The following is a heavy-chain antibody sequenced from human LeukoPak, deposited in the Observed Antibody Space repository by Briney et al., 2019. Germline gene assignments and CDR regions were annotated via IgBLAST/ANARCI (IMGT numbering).Heavy chain of an antibody. D-gene: IGHD3/OR15-3a*01. CDR3: ARLGCVRACPHGALDW. CDR1: GFTFSTYA. V-gene: IGHV3-7*03. Sequence: PGGSLRLSCAASGFTFSTYAMTWVRQAPGKGLEWVATVTQDGSEKYYVDSVKGRFTISRDNAKSSLFLQMNSLRAEDTAVYYCARLGCVRACPHGALDWWGQGTLVTVSS. CDR2: VTQDGSEK. J-gene: IGHJ4*02.